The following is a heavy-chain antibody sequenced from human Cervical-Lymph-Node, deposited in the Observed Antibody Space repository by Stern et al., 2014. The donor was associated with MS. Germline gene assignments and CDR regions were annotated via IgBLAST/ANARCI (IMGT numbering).Heavy chain of an antibody. V-gene: IGHV3-23*04. CDR1: GFTFDNYA. Sequence: EVQLVQSGGGSVQPGRSLRLSCAASGFTFDNYAMNWVRPAPGKGLEWVSGISGGGRTTYYADSVKGRFTISRDNSKNTLYLQMKSLRAEDTAAYYCAKVAPSTRGAFDYWGLGTLVTVSP. CDR3: AKVAPSTRGAFDY. J-gene: IGHJ4*02. CDR2: ISGGGRTT. D-gene: IGHD3-10*01.